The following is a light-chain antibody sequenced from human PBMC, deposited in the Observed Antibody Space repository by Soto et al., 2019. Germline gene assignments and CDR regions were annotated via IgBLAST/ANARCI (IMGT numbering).Light chain of an antibody. V-gene: IGLV3-21*02. CDR3: QVWDNSSDHVV. Sequence: SYELTQPPSVSVAPGQTASLTCGGNNIGSKSVHWYQQKPGQARVLVVYDDSDRPSGIPERFSGSNSGNTATLTISRVEAGDEADYYCQVWDNSSDHVVFGGGTQLTVL. J-gene: IGLJ2*01. CDR1: NIGSKS. CDR2: DDS.